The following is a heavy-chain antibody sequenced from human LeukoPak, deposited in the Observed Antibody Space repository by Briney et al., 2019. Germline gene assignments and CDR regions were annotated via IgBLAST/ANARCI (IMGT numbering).Heavy chain of an antibody. D-gene: IGHD6-19*01. CDR2: ISYDGSNK. CDR1: GFTFSSYG. V-gene: IGHV3-30*03. Sequence: GGSLRLSCAASGFTFSSYGMHWVRQAPGKGLEWVAVISYDGSNKYYADSVKGRFTISRVNSKNTLYLQMNSLRAEDTAVYYCATDLAVWGQGTLVTVSS. CDR3: ATDLAV. J-gene: IGHJ4*02.